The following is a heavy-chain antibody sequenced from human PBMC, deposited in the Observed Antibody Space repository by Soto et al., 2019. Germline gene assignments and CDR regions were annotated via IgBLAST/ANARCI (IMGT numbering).Heavy chain of an antibody. V-gene: IGHV3-30*18. CDR2: IAYDGSNK. CDR1: GFTFSSYG. Sequence: QVQLVESGGGVVQPGRSLRLSCAASGFTFSSYGMHWVRQAPGKGLEWVAVIAYDGSNKYYADSVKGRFTISRDNSKHTLYLQMNGLRAEDPAVYYCAKSIRITMIVVVDAFDIWGQGTMVTVSS. CDR3: AKSIRITMIVVVDAFDI. J-gene: IGHJ3*02. D-gene: IGHD3-22*01.